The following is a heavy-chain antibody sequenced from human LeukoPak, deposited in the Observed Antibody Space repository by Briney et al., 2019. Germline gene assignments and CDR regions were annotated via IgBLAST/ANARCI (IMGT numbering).Heavy chain of an antibody. J-gene: IGHJ4*02. CDR1: GFIFSDNY. CDR2: IYRSGGT. CDR3: AKDSSGPAF. D-gene: IGHD6-19*01. V-gene: IGHV3-53*01. Sequence: GGSLRLSCAASGFIFSDNYMSWVRQAPGKGLEWVSVIYRSGGTFYSDSVKGRFTISRDYSKNMLYLQMDSLRADDTAVYFCAKDSSGPAFWGQGTLVTVSS.